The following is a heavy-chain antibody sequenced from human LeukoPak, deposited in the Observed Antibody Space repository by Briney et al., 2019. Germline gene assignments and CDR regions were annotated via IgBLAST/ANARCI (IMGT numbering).Heavy chain of an antibody. Sequence: ASLNLSCKASGGTFSSYAISWVRQAPGQGLEWVGGIIPIFGTANYAQKFQGRVTITTDESTSTAYMELSSLRSEDTAVYYCARNSYGFLGIDYWGQGTVVSVSS. D-gene: IGHD5-18*01. CDR1: GGTFSSYA. V-gene: IGHV1-69*05. J-gene: IGHJ4*02. CDR2: IIPIFGTA. CDR3: ARNSYGFLGIDY.